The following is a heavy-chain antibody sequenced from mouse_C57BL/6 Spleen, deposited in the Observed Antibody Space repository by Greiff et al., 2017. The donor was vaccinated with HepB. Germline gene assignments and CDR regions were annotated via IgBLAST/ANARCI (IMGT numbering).Heavy chain of an antibody. J-gene: IGHJ4*01. CDR3: ARNTLYFIGYYYAMDD. CDR1: GFSLTSYG. D-gene: IGHD2-1*01. CDR2: IWSGGST. Sequence: QVQLKESGPGLVQPSQSLSITCTVSGFSLTSYGVHWVRQSPGKGLEWLGVIWSGGSTDYNAAFISRLSISKDNSKSQVFFKMNSLQADDTAIYYCARNTLYFIGYYYAMDDWGQGTSVTVSS. V-gene: IGHV2-2*01.